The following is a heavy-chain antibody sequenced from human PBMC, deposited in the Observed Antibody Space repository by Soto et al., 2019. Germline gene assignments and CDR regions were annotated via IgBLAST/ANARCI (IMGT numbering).Heavy chain of an antibody. CDR2: ISGSDGKT. CDR1: GFSFGSYA. V-gene: IGHV3-23*01. Sequence: GGSLSLSCAASGFSFGSYALSWVRQAPGKGLEWVSTISGSDGKTFYADSVKGRFSISRDTSRSTLYLQMNSLRADDTAIYYCARWSYLDYWGQGTRVTVSS. J-gene: IGHJ4*02. D-gene: IGHD3-3*01. CDR3: ARWSYLDY.